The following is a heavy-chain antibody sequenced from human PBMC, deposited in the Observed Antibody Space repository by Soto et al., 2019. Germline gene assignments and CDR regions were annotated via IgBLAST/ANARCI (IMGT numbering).Heavy chain of an antibody. Sequence: QVQLQESGPGLVKPSETLSLTCTVSGGSVRSGSYYWSWIRQPPGKGLEWIGYIYYSGSTNYNPSLKSRGPISVDTSKYPFSLKLSSVTSADTAVYYCPRTPGIAVAGWFDPWGQGTLVTVSS. J-gene: IGHJ5*02. CDR1: GGSVRSGSYY. CDR2: IYYSGST. V-gene: IGHV4-61*01. CDR3: PRTPGIAVAGWFDP. D-gene: IGHD6-19*01.